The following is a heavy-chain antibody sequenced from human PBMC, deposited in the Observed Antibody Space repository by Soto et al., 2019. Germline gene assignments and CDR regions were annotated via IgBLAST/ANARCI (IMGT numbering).Heavy chain of an antibody. D-gene: IGHD3-16*01. CDR2: IKQDGREK. V-gene: IGHV3-7*03. Sequence: EVQLVESGGGLVQPGGSLRLSCAASGFSFSSYWMTWVHQAPGKGLEWVANIKQDGREKYYVASVKGRFTISRDNDKNLLYLQMDSLTPDDTAVYYCAGDGVRNGAYNGWLDPWGQGTLVTVSS. CDR1: GFSFSSYW. CDR3: AGDGVRNGAYNGWLDP. J-gene: IGHJ5*02.